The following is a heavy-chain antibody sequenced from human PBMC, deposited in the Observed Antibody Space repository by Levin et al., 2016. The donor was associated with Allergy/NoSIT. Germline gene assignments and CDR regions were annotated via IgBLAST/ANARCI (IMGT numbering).Heavy chain of an antibody. CDR3: ARDGWVLTFVRGMKMDYFDY. Sequence: ASVKVSCKASGYTFTNYAIHWVRQAPGQRLEWMGWINAGNGNTKYSQKFQGRVTITRDTSASTAYMDLRSLRSEDTAVYYCARDGWVLTFVRGMKMDYFDYWGQGTLVTVSS. J-gene: IGHJ4*02. V-gene: IGHV1-3*01. D-gene: IGHD3-10*01. CDR2: INAGNGNT. CDR1: GYTFTNYA.